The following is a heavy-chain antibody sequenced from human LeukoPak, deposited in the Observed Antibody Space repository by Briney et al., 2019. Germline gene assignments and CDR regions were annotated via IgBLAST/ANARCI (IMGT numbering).Heavy chain of an antibody. D-gene: IGHD3-10*01. CDR3: ARDGTGTTLVRGVMGNFDY. CDR1: GFTFRAYG. Sequence: PGGSLRLSCAASGFTFRAYGMHWVRRAPGKGLEWVAFIWHDGTKTFYADSVKGRFTISRDNSKNTVYLEMNSLRAEDTAVYYCARDGTGTTLVRGVMGNFDYWGQGTLVTVSS. J-gene: IGHJ4*02. CDR2: IWHDGTKT. V-gene: IGHV3-33*01.